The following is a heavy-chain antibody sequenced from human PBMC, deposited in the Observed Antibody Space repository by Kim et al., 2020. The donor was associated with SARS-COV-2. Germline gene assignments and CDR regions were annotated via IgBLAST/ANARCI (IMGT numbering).Heavy chain of an antibody. Sequence: SETLSLTCTVSGGSISSGGYYWSWIRQHPGKGLEWIGYIYYSGSTYYNPSLKSRVTISVDTSKNQFSLKLSSVTAADTAVYYCARAVAPRNVDGGFDYWGQGTLVTVSS. J-gene: IGHJ4*02. CDR3: ARAVAPRNVDGGFDY. V-gene: IGHV4-31*03. D-gene: IGHD2-15*01. CDR1: GGSISSGGYY. CDR2: IYYSGST.